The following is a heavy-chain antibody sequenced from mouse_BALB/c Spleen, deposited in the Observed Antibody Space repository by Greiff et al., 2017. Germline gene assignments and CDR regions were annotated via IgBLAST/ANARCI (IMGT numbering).Heavy chain of an antibody. Sequence: VQVVESGPGLVAPSQSLSITCTVSGFSLTSYGVHWVRQPPGKGLEWLGVIWAGGSTNYNSALMSRLSISKDNSKSQVFLKMNSLQTDDTAMYYCARDGIYYGSSYVFDYWGQGTTLTVSS. CDR1: GFSLTSYG. CDR3: ARDGIYYGSSYVFDY. CDR2: IWAGGST. J-gene: IGHJ2*01. D-gene: IGHD1-1*01. V-gene: IGHV2-9*02.